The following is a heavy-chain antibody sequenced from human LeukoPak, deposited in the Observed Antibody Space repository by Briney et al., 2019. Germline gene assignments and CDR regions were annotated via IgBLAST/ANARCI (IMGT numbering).Heavy chain of an antibody. CDR1: GGSISSYY. Sequence: PSETLSLTCTVSGGSISSYYWSWIRQPPGKGLEWIGYIYYSGSTNYNPSLKSRVTISVDTSKNQFSLKLSSATAADTAVYYCARDQGELPDYWGQGTLVTVSS. J-gene: IGHJ4*02. CDR2: IYYSGST. CDR3: ARDQGELPDY. V-gene: IGHV4-59*01. D-gene: IGHD1-26*01.